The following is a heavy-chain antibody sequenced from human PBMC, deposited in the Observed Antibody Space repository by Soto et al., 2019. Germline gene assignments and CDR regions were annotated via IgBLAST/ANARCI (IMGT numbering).Heavy chain of an antibody. CDR3: AGVGVTYYYYGMGV. J-gene: IGHJ6*02. CDR1: GYAFTNNW. CDR2: IYPGDSDT. Sequence: GKSLKISCKGSGYAFTNNWVGWVRQMPGKGLEWMGIIYPGDSDTRYSPSFQGQVTISVDKSIATAYLQWSSLKASDTDVYYCAGVGVTYYYYGMGVWGQGTTVTVSS. V-gene: IGHV5-51*01. D-gene: IGHD1-26*01.